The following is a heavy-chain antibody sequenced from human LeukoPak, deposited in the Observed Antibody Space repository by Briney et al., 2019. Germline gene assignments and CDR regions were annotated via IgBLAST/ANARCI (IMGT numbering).Heavy chain of an antibody. CDR3: AKDLYYDSSGLDY. Sequence: GGSLRLSCAASGFTFSSFAMHWVRQAPGKGLEWVAYIRYDGSNKSYADSVKGRFTISRDSSKNTLYLEMNGLRAEDTAVYYCAKDLYYDSSGLDYWAQGTLVTVSS. J-gene: IGHJ4*02. D-gene: IGHD3-22*01. CDR2: IRYDGSNK. V-gene: IGHV3-30*02. CDR1: GFTFSSFA.